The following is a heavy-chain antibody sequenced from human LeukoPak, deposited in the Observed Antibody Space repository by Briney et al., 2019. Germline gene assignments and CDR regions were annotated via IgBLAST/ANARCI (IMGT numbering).Heavy chain of an antibody. Sequence: SETLSLTCTVSGGSISSYYWGWIRQPPGKGLEWIGNIFYSGSTYYGPSLKSRLTISLDASKNQFSLKLSSVTAADTAVYYCADGYSYGYYWGQGTLVTVSS. D-gene: IGHD5-18*01. CDR1: GGSISSYY. CDR2: IFYSGST. CDR3: ADGYSYGYY. V-gene: IGHV4-59*04. J-gene: IGHJ4*02.